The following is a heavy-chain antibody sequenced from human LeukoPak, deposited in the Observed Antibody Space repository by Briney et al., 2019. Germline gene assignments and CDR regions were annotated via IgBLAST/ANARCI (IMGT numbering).Heavy chain of an antibody. CDR1: GGSISSYY. D-gene: IGHD6-13*01. CDR2: IYTSGST. V-gene: IGHV4-4*07. Sequence: PSETLSLTCTVSGGSISSYYWSWIRQPAGKGLEWIGRIYTSGSTNYNPSLKSRVAISVDTSKNQFSLKLSSVTAADTAVYYCAAAGYSSSWYRSYYYYYYMDVWGKGTTVTISS. CDR3: AAAGYSSSWYRSYYYYYYMDV. J-gene: IGHJ6*03.